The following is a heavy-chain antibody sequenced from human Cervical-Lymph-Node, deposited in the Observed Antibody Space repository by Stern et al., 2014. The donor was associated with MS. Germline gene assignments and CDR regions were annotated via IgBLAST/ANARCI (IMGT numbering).Heavy chain of an antibody. CDR3: ARDFTVAGSFDY. CDR1: GGSISGGDYY. J-gene: IGHJ4*02. D-gene: IGHD6-19*01. Sequence: QVQLQESGPGLVRPAQTLSLTCTVSGGSISGGDYYWGWIRQPPGKGLEWIGYIDSSGTTYYNPALKSRLTISIDTPKNQFSLRLTSVTAADTAVYYCARDFTVAGSFDYWGQGTLVTVSS. CDR2: IDSSGTT. V-gene: IGHV4-30-4*01.